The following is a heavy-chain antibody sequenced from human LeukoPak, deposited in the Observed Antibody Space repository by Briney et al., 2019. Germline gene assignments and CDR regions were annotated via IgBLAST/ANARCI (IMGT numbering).Heavy chain of an antibody. CDR1: GFTFSSYG. CDR3: AKEEYSGSLLTLDY. CDR2: IRYDGSNK. V-gene: IGHV3-30*02. J-gene: IGHJ4*02. Sequence: GGSLRLSCAASGFTFSSYGMHWVRQAPGKGLEWVAFIRYDGSNKYYADFVKGRFTISRDNSKNTLYLQLNSLRAEDTAVYYCAKEEYSGSLLTLDYWGQGTLVTVSS. D-gene: IGHD1-26*01.